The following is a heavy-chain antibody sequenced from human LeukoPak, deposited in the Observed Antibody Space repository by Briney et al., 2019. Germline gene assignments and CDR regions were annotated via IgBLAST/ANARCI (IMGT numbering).Heavy chain of an antibody. CDR1: GFIFSTYS. V-gene: IGHV3-21*06. CDR2: ITGSSNFI. J-gene: IGHJ4*02. Sequence: GGSLRLSCATSGFIFSTYSLNWVRQASGKGLEWVSSITGSSNFIYYADSVKGRFTISRDNAKNSLFLQMNSLRAEDTAMYYSARSDDYCSGGSCYAHWGQGILVTVSS. D-gene: IGHD2-15*01. CDR3: ARSDDYCSGGSCYAH.